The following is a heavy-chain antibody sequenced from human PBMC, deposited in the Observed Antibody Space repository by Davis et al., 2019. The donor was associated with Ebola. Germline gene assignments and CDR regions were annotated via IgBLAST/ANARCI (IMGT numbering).Heavy chain of an antibody. CDR2: LGTSADT. D-gene: IGHD2-2*01. CDR1: GFIFSSYV. CDR3: ARATILDY. V-gene: IGHV3-23*01. J-gene: IGHJ4*02. Sequence: PGGSLRLSCAASGFIFSSYVMSWVRQAPGKGLAWVSTLGTSADTYYADSVKGRFTISRDNSKNTLYLQMNSLRAEDTAVYYCARATILDYWGQGTLVTVSS.